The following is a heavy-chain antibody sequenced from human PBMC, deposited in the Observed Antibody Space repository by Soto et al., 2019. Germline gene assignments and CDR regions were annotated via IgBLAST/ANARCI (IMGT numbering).Heavy chain of an antibody. V-gene: IGHV3-23*01. CDR3: AKDSYSDFWPGHYYRLDY. CDR2: INAGCGNT. D-gene: IGHD3-3*01. Sequence: PGGSLRLSCVASRFSFNTFDMSWVRQAPGTGLEWVSSINAGCGNTYYADSVQGRFTVSRDNSKNTLHLQMDTLRAEDTAIYYCAKDSYSDFWPGHYYRLDYWGQGTQVTVSS. J-gene: IGHJ4*02. CDR1: RFSFNTFD.